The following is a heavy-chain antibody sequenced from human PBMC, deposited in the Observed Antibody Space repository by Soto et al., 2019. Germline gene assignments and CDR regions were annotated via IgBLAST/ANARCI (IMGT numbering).Heavy chain of an antibody. Sequence: PGGSLRLSCAASGFTFSSYAMSWVRQAPGKGLEWVSAISGSGGSTYYADSVKGRFTISRDNSKNTLYLQMNSLRAEDTAVYYCAKEAFLVVITPGWFDPWGQGTLVTVSS. CDR1: GFTFSSYA. D-gene: IGHD3-22*01. CDR3: AKEAFLVVITPGWFDP. CDR2: ISGSGGST. V-gene: IGHV3-23*01. J-gene: IGHJ5*02.